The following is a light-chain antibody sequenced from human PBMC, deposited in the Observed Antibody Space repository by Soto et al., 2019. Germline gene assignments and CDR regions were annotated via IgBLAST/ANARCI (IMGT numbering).Light chain of an antibody. CDR2: DVT. Sequence: QSALTQPRSVSGSPGQSVTISFTGTSSDVGGYNFVSWYQQHPGKAPKFMIYDVTKRPSGVPDRFSGSKSGNTASLTISGLQADYEADYYCCSYVGSYTSYVFGTGTKVTVL. CDR3: CSYVGSYTSYV. V-gene: IGLV2-11*01. J-gene: IGLJ1*01. CDR1: SSDVGGYNF.